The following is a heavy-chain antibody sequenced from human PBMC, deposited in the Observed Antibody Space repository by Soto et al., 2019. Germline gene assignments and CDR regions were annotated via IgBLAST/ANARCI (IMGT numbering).Heavy chain of an antibody. CDR2: IYYGGST. J-gene: IGHJ5*02. V-gene: IGHV4-31*03. D-gene: IGHD4-17*01. Sequence: SETLSLTCTVSGGSISSGDHYWSWIRQYPGKGLEWIGYIYYGGSTYYDPSLKSRVFISVDTSKNQFSLHLTSVTATDTAVYYCARGNSYGVVNWFDPWGQGTLVTVSS. CDR3: ARGNSYGVVNWFDP. CDR1: GGSISSGDHY.